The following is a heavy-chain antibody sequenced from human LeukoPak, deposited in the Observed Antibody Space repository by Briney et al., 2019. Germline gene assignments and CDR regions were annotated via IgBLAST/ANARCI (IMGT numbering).Heavy chain of an antibody. D-gene: IGHD6-13*01. J-gene: IGHJ6*02. CDR3: ARGGYSSSWIAYYYYYGMDV. CDR1: GYTFTGYY. CDR2: INPNSGNT. Sequence: ASVKVSCKASGYTFTGYYMHWVRQAPGQGLEWMGWINPNSGNTGYAQKFQGRVTMTRNTSISTAYMELSSLRSEDTAVYYCARGGYSSSWIAYYYYYGMDVWGQGTTVTVSS. V-gene: IGHV1-8*02.